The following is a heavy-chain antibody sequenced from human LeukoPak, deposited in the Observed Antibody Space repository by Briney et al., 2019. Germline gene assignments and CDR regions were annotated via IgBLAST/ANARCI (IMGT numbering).Heavy chain of an antibody. D-gene: IGHD3-16*01. J-gene: IGHJ6*03. Sequence: GGSLRLSCAASGFTFSSYGIHWVRQAPGKGLEWVAFIRFDGSNKYYADSVKGRFTISRDNAKNSLYLQMNSLRAEDTAVYYCARLGYDYVWGFNYYMDVWGKGTTVTISS. CDR1: GFTFSSYG. V-gene: IGHV3-30*02. CDR3: ARLGYDYVWGFNYYMDV. CDR2: IRFDGSNK.